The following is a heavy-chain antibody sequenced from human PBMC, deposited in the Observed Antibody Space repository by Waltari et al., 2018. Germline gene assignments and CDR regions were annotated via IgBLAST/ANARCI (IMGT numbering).Heavy chain of an antibody. CDR2: IIPIFGTA. V-gene: IGHV1-69*01. CDR3: AKHLTLVRGIGPYFDY. CDR1: GGTFSSYA. J-gene: IGHJ4*02. Sequence: QVQLVQSGAEVKKPGSSVKVSCKASGGTFSSYAISWVRQAPGQGLEWMGGIIPIFGTANYEQKFQGRVTITADESTSTAYMELSSLRSEDTAVYYCAKHLTLVRGIGPYFDYWGQGTLVTVSS. D-gene: IGHD3-10*01.